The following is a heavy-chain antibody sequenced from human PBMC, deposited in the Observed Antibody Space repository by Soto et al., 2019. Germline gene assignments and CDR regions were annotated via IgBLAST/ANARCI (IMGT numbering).Heavy chain of an antibody. V-gene: IGHV6-1*01. CDR1: GDSVSSNSAT. J-gene: IGHJ5*02. CDR3: ARAHLGSDRSVLDPFDP. D-gene: IGHD2-15*01. CDR2: TYYRSKWYN. Sequence: SQTLSLTCAISGDSVSSNSATWNWIRQSPSRGLEWLGRTYYRSKWYNDYAISLRRRININPDTSKNQLSLHLTSVIPEDTAAYSCARAHLGSDRSVLDPFDPWRRGTLVTVSS.